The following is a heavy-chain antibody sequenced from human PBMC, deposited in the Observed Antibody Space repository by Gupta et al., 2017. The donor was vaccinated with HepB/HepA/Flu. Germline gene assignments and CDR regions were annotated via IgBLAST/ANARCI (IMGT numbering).Heavy chain of an antibody. Sequence: QVQLVQSGAEVKKPGASVKVSCKASGYTFTGYYIHWVRQAPGQGLEWMGWINPNSCGTNYAQKFKDWVTMTRDTSINTAYMELRRLTSDDTAVYYCARDSSDTYNWVPDSFDMWGQGTMVTVSS. V-gene: IGHV1-2*04. CDR2: INPNSCGT. J-gene: IGHJ3*02. D-gene: IGHD1-20*01. CDR3: ARDSSDTYNWVPDSFDM. CDR1: GYTFTGYY.